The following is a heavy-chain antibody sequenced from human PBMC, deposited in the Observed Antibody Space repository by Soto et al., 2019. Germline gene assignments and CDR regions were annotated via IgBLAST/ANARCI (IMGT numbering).Heavy chain of an antibody. CDR2: IWYDGSNK. CDR3: ARDYNQAKGGAYYYGMDV. V-gene: IGHV3-33*01. Sequence: GGSLRLSCAASGFTFSSYGMHWVRQAPGKGLEWVAVIWYDGSNKYYADSVKGRFTISRDNSKNTLYLQMNSLRAEDTAVYYCARDYNQAKGGAYYYGMDVWGQGTTVTVSS. J-gene: IGHJ6*02. D-gene: IGHD1-1*01. CDR1: GFTFSSYG.